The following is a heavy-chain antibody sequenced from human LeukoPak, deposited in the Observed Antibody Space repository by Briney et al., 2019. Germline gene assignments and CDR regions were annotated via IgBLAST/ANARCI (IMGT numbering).Heavy chain of an antibody. CDR1: GGSISSYY. J-gene: IGHJ4*02. CDR3: ARGSIAVADFDY. CDR2: IYYSGST. V-gene: IGHV4-59*12. Sequence: SETLSLTCTVSGGSISSYYWSWIRQPPGKGLEWIGYIYYSGSTNYNPSLKSRVTISVDTSKNQFSLQLNSVTPEDTAVYYCARGSIAVADFDYWGQGTLVTVSS. D-gene: IGHD6-19*01.